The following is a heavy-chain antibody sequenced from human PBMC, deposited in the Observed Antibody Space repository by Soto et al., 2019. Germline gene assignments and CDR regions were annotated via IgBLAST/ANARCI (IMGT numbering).Heavy chain of an antibody. J-gene: IGHJ2*01. D-gene: IGHD3-22*01. CDR2: IYYSGST. CDR1: GGSISSSSYY. Sequence: QLQLQESGPGLVKPSETLSLTCTVSGGSISSSSYYWGWIRQPPGKGLEWIGSIYYSGSTYYNPSLKSRVTISVDTSKNQFSLKLSSVTAADTAVYYCARSSWAAYYYDSSGPQRWYFDLWGRGTLVTVSS. CDR3: ARSSWAAYYYDSSGPQRWYFDL. V-gene: IGHV4-39*01.